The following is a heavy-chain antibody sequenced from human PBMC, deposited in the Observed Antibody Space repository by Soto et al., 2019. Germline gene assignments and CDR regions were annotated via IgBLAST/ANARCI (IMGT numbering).Heavy chain of an antibody. V-gene: IGHV4-4*02. CDR1: GDSISVNTW. CDR2: ILHSGSV. D-gene: IGHD2-15*01. J-gene: IGHJ1*01. Sequence: QVLLQESGPGLVKPSGTLSLTCDVSGDSISVNTWWSWVRQTPGKGLEWIGEILHSGSVNYNPSLKSRVTISIDKSKNQVSLRLSSMTAADTALYYCAGRVGRGKYSRLQYWGQGTLVTVSS. CDR3: AGRVGRGKYSRLQY.